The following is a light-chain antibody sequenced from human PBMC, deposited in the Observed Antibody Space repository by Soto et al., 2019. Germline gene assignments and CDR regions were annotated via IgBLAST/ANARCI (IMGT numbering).Light chain of an antibody. CDR3: QVWDSSSDHVV. CDR1: NIGSKS. Sequence: SYELTQPPSVSVAPGQTARITCGGNNIGSKSVHWYQQKPGQAPVLVVYDDSDRPSGILERFSGSNSGNTATLTISRVEAGDEADYYCQVWDSSSDHVVFGGGTKLTVL. J-gene: IGLJ2*01. V-gene: IGLV3-21*02. CDR2: DDS.